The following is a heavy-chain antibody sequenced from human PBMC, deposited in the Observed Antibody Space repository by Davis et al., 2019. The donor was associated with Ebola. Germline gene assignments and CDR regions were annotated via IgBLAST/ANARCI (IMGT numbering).Heavy chain of an antibody. Sequence: ESLKISCAASGFTFSSYSMNWVRQAPGKGLEWVSSISSSSSYIYYADSVKGRFTISRDNAKNSLYLQMNSLRAEDTAVYYCARISTVTTFDYYYGMDVWGQGTTVTVSS. J-gene: IGHJ6*02. D-gene: IGHD4-17*01. V-gene: IGHV3-21*01. CDR2: ISSSSSYI. CDR1: GFTFSSYS. CDR3: ARISTVTTFDYYYGMDV.